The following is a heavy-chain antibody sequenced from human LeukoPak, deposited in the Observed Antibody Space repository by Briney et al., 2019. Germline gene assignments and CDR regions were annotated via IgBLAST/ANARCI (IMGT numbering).Heavy chain of an antibody. J-gene: IGHJ4*02. V-gene: IGHV3-23*01. CDR3: ARDSRHLSSTRGGLKESRGAFFDY. CDR1: GFTFSTFA. CDR2: IFPSGGEI. Sequence: TGGSLRLSCAASGFTFSTFAMIWVRQPPGKGLEWVSSIFPSGGEIHYADSVRGRFTISRDNSKNTLYVQMNSLRAEDTALYYCARDSRHLSSTRGGLKESRGAFFDYWGQGTLVTVSS. D-gene: IGHD6-13*01.